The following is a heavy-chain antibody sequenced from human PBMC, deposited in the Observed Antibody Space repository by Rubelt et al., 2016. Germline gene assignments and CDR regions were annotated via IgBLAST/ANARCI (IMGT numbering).Heavy chain of an antibody. Sequence: QVQLVQSGAEVKKPGSSVKVSCKASGGTFSSYAISWVRQAPGQGLEWMGWISAYNGNTNYAQKLPGRVTMTTETSTSTADMELRSLRSDDTAVYYCARDRIRIAARQGWYFDLWGRGTLVTVSS. CDR3: ARDRIRIAARQGWYFDL. D-gene: IGHD6-6*01. CDR2: ISAYNGNT. J-gene: IGHJ2*01. CDR1: GGTFSSYA. V-gene: IGHV1-18*01.